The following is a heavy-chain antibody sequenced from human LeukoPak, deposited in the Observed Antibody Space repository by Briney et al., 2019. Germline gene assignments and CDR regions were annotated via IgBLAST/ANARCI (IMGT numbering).Heavy chain of an antibody. Sequence: PGGSLRLSCKGSGYSFTSYWIGWVRQMPGKGLERMGIIYPGDSDTRYSPSFQGQVTISADKSISTAYLQWSSLKASDTAMYYCATSAASPYYYYMDVWGKGTTVTVSS. CDR2: IYPGDSDT. J-gene: IGHJ6*03. V-gene: IGHV5-51*01. CDR3: ATSAASPYYYYMDV. CDR1: GYSFTSYW. D-gene: IGHD6-13*01.